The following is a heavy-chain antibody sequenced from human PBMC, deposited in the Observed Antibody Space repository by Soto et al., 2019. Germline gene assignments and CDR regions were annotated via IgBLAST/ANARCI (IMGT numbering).Heavy chain of an antibody. D-gene: IGHD3-3*01. J-gene: IGHJ4*02. V-gene: IGHV4-39*01. CDR3: SSLFYLFSSNRYDY. Sequence: SETLSLTCTVSGGSISSSSYYWGWIRQPPGKGLEWIGSIYYSGSTYYNPSLKSRVTISVDTSKNQFSLKLSSVTAADTAVYYCSSLFYLFSSNRYDYWGKGTLVIVSS. CDR2: IYYSGST. CDR1: GGSISSSSYY.